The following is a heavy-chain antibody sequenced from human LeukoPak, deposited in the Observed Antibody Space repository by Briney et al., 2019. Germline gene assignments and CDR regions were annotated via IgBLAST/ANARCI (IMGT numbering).Heavy chain of an antibody. CDR1: GGSISSGDYY. D-gene: IGHD5-12*01. CDR3: ARALDIVATIGIFFDY. Sequence: KPSQTLSLTCTVSGGSISSGDYYWSWIRQPPGKGLEWIGYIYYSGSTYYNPSLKSRVTISVDTSKNQFSLKLSSVTAADTAVYYCARALDIVATIGIFFDYWGQGTLVTVSS. CDR2: IYYSGST. J-gene: IGHJ4*02. V-gene: IGHV4-30-4*01.